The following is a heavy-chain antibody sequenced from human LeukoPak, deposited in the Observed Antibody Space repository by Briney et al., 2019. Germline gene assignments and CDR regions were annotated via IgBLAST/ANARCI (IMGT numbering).Heavy chain of an antibody. CDR1: GFVFRSFA. CDR2: ISSSGGST. Sequence: PGGSLRLSCAASGFVFRSFAMSWVRQAPGKGLEWVSGISSSGGSTYHADSVRGRFTISRDNSKNTQYLQMNSLRVEDTAVYYCARPQPRGDYYGMDVWGQGTTVTVSS. D-gene: IGHD3-10*01. J-gene: IGHJ6*02. V-gene: IGHV3-23*01. CDR3: ARPQPRGDYYGMDV.